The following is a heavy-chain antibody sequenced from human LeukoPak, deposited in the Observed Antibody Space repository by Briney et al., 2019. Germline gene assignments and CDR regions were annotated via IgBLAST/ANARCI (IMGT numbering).Heavy chain of an antibody. D-gene: IGHD6-19*01. V-gene: IGHV4-34*01. CDR3: ARGLGSGWNN. J-gene: IGHJ4*02. CDR1: GGSLSGYY. CDR2: INHSGST. Sequence: KPSETLSLTCAVYGGSLSGYYWSWIRQPPGKGLEWIGEINHSGSTNYNPSLKSRVTISVDTSKNQFSLKLSSVTAADTAVYYCARGLGSGWNNWGQGTLVTVSS.